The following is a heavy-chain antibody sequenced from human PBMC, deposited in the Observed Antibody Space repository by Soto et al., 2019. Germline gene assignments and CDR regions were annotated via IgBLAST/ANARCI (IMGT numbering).Heavy chain of an antibody. CDR1: GFTFSSYW. V-gene: IGHV3-7*05. J-gene: IGHJ5*02. Sequence: GGSLRLSCAASGFTFSSYWMSWVRQAPGRGLEGVANINEDGSRKYYVDSVKGRFTISRDNAKNSLSLQMNSLRADDTAVYYCARGSGRSSSWGQGTLVTVSS. CDR2: INEDGSRK. CDR3: ARGSGRSSS. D-gene: IGHD6-6*01.